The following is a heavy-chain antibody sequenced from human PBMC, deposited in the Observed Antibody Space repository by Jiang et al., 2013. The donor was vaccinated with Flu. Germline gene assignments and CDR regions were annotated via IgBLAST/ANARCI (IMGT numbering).Heavy chain of an antibody. Sequence: QLLESGGGVVQPGGSLRLSCAASGFSFSLYRMHWVRQSPGKGLEWVASIWHDGSNTFYGDFVKGRVTMSRDNSKSTLYLQMSSLRVEDTAVYYCATLRGSTYDSYLLDHWGRGTLVTVSS. V-gene: IGHV3-30*02. CDR1: GFSFSLYR. J-gene: IGHJ4*02. CDR2: IWHDGSNT. D-gene: IGHD2-21*02. CDR3: ATLRGSTYDSYLLDH.